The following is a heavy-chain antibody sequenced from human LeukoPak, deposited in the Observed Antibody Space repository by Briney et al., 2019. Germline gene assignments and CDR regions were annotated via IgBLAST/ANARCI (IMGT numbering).Heavy chain of an antibody. CDR3: ARGYSSSSGHGMDV. Sequence: GGSLRLSCAASGFTFSTYWMHWVRQAQGKGLVWVSRINGDGSSTTYADSVKGRFTVSRDKAKNTLYLQVNSLRAEDTAVYYCARGYSSSSGHGMDVWGQGTTVTVSS. J-gene: IGHJ6*02. CDR2: INGDGSST. D-gene: IGHD6-6*01. V-gene: IGHV3-74*01. CDR1: GFTFSTYW.